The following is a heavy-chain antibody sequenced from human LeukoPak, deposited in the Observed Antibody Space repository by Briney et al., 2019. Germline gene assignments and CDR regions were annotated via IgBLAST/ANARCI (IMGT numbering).Heavy chain of an antibody. CDR2: ISGRDSNT. CDR3: AKRSDYGDNGNYFDY. V-gene: IGHV3-23*01. J-gene: IGHJ4*02. Sequence: PGGSLRLSCAASGFTFSSYGMSWVRQAPGKGLERVSLISGRDSNTYYADSVEGRFIISRDNSKNTLYLQMNSLRAEDTAVYYCAKRSDYGDNGNYFDYWGQGTPVTVSS. CDR1: GFTFSSYG. D-gene: IGHD4-23*01.